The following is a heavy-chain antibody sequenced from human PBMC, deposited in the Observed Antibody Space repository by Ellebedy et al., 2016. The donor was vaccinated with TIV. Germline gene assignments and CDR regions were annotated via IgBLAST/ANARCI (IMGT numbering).Heavy chain of an antibody. Sequence: PGGSLRLSCAASGFTFSTNWFGWVRQDAGRGLEWVSNTKQDGSEKYYVDSVMGRFTISRDNAKNSLYLQMTSLRAEDTAVYFCARSRSVSYWGQGTLVTVSS. CDR1: GFTFSTNW. J-gene: IGHJ4*02. V-gene: IGHV3-7*03. CDR2: TKQDGSEK. D-gene: IGHD5/OR15-5a*01. CDR3: ARSRSVSY.